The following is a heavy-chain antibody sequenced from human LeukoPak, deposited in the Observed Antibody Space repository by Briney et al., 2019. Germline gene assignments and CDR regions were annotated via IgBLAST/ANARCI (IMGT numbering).Heavy chain of an antibody. D-gene: IGHD4-23*01. Sequence: GGSLTLSCAASGFTFSSYRMNWVRQAPGKGLEWVSSISSSSSYIYYADSMKGRFTISRDNAKNSLYLQRNSLRAEYTAVYYCARDDYGGLDYWGQGTLVTVSS. CDR3: ARDDYGGLDY. J-gene: IGHJ4*02. CDR1: GFTFSSYR. CDR2: ISSSSSYI. V-gene: IGHV3-21*01.